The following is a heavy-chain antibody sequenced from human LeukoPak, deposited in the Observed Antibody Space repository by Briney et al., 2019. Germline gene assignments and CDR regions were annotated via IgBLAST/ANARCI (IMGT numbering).Heavy chain of an antibody. CDR2: VWFDGSYE. CDR3: ARDLGGRGIPVYYFDY. J-gene: IGHJ4*02. V-gene: IGHV3-33*08. Sequence: GRSLRLSCVASGFKFTDYAIHWVRQVPGRGLEWVAVVWFDGSYEHYADSVKGRFTISRDDSRSTVNLQMESLRAEDTALYYCARDLGGRGIPVYYFDYWGQRTQGSASS. D-gene: IGHD4-23*01. CDR1: GFKFTDYA.